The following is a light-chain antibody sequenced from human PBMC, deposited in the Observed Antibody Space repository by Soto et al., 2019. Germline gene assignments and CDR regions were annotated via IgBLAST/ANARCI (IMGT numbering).Light chain of an antibody. J-gene: IGKJ2*01. Sequence: IVLTQSPGTLSLSLGERATLSCRASQSVSSSYLAWYQQKPGQAPRLLIYGASSRATGIPDRFSGSGSGTDVTLTISRLETEDFAVYYCQQYGSSLYPFGQGTKLEIK. CDR2: GAS. V-gene: IGKV3-20*01. CDR1: QSVSSSY. CDR3: QQYGSSLYP.